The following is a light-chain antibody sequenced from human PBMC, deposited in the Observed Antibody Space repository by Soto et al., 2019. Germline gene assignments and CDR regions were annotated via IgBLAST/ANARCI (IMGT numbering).Light chain of an antibody. V-gene: IGKV3-20*01. J-gene: IGKJ1*01. Sequence: EIVLTQSPGTLSLSPGERATLSCRASQSVTSNYLAWYQQKPGQAPRVLIYGASNRATGIPDRFSGSGSGTDFTLTISRLEPEDFAVYYCQQDGSSPTFGQGTKVEVK. CDR1: QSVTSNY. CDR2: GAS. CDR3: QQDGSSPT.